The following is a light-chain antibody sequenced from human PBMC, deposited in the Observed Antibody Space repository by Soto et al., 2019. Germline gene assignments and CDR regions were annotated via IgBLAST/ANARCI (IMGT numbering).Light chain of an antibody. CDR2: YAS. CDR3: QHYNNWPPT. J-gene: IGKJ3*01. CDR1: ESVHRN. Sequence: EMVMTQSPATLSVSPGERVTLSCRASESVHRNLAWYQQKPGQGPSLLIYYASTRATGVPDRFTGSGSGTEFILTISSLQSEDSGVYHCQHYNNWPPTFGSGTKVEIK. V-gene: IGKV3-15*01.